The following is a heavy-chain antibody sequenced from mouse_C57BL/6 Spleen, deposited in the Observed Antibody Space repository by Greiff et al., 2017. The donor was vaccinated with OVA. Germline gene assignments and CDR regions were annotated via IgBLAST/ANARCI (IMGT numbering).Heavy chain of an antibody. V-gene: IGHV14-4*01. CDR3: TTRAYYSNYGEN. J-gene: IGHJ3*01. Sequence: DVQLQESGAELVRPGASVKLSCTASGFNIKDDYMHWVKQRPEQGLEWIGWIDPENGDTEYASKFQGKATITADTSSNTAYLQLSSLTSEDTAVYYCTTRAYYSNYGENWGQGTLVTVSA. D-gene: IGHD2-5*01. CDR1: GFNIKDDY. CDR2: IDPENGDT.